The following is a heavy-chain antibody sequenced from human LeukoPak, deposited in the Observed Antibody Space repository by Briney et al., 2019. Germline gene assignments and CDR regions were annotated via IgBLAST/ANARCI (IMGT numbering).Heavy chain of an antibody. V-gene: IGHV4-61*02. CDR2: IYTSGST. Sequence: PSQILSLTCTVSGGSISSGSYYWSWIRQPAGKGLEWIGRIYTSGSTNYNPSLKSRVTISVDTSKNQFSLKLSSVTAADTAVYYCARVSMYGSGSSMDVWGKGTTVTVSS. CDR3: ARVSMYGSGSSMDV. D-gene: IGHD3-10*01. J-gene: IGHJ6*03. CDR1: GGSISSGSYY.